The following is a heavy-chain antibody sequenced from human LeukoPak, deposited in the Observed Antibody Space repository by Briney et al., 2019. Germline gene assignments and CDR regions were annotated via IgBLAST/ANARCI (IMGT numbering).Heavy chain of an antibody. J-gene: IGHJ5*02. CDR1: GFTFSSNG. CDR2: ISATGGTI. V-gene: IGHV3-48*04. CDR3: ARGNYASGSYPP. D-gene: IGHD3-10*01. Sequence: GGSLRLSCAASGFTFSSNGMDWVRQAPGKGLEWVSCISATGGTIYYADSVKGRFTISRDNAKNSLYLQMNSLRVEDTALYYCARGNYASGSYPPWGQGTLVTVSS.